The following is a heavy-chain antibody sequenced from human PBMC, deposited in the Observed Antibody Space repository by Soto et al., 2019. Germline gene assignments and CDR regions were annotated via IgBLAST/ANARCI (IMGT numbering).Heavy chain of an antibody. CDR2: VKTKAQGERK. V-gene: IGHV3-15*01. Sequence: PGGSLRLSCAASGFTFSSYSMSWVRQAPGKGLEWVGRVKTKAQGERKDYGEAVQGRFTISRDDSKNSLHLQMTSLRTETPNSITGTPYNFDYWGQGTLVTVSS. J-gene: IGHJ4*02. CDR1: GFTFSSYS. CDR3: TPYNFDY. D-gene: IGHD1-20*01.